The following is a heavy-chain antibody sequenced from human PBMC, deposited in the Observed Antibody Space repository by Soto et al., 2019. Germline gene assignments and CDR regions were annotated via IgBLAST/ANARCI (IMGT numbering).Heavy chain of an antibody. CDR2: VYSSGGT. CDR3: ARRQPFSDCFDP. CDR1: GGSMSSYY. V-gene: IGHV4-4*07. D-gene: IGHD3-3*02. J-gene: IGHJ5*02. Sequence: PSETLSLTCTVSGGSMSSYYWTWIRQPAGKGLEWIGRVYSSGGTHYNPSLKSRVTISLDTSKNQFSLRLLSVTDADTAVYYCARRQPFSDCFDPWGQGTLVTVSS.